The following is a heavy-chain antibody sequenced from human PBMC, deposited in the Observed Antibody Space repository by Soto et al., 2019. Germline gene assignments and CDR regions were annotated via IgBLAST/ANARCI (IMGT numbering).Heavy chain of an antibody. CDR2: ISYDGSNK. D-gene: IGHD2-15*01. CDR1: GFTFSSYG. Sequence: QVQLVESGGGVVQPGRSLRLSCAASGFTFSSYGMHWVRQAPGKGLEWVAVISYDGSNKYYADSVKDRFTISRDNSKNTLYLQMNSLRAEDTAVYYCAKGWVVAATRYWGQGTLVTVSS. J-gene: IGHJ4*02. V-gene: IGHV3-30*18. CDR3: AKGWVVAATRY.